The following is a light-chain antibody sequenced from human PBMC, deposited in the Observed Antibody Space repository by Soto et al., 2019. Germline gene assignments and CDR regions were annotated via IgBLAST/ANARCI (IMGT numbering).Light chain of an antibody. CDR3: QQYNSYWT. CDR2: KAS. Sequence: DLQMTQSPSTLSASVGDRVTITCRASQSISSWLAWYQQKPGKAPKLLIYKASSLESGVPSRFSGSGSGTEFTLTISSLQPDDFATYYCQQYNSYWTFGQGTKVDIK. CDR1: QSISSW. V-gene: IGKV1-5*03. J-gene: IGKJ1*01.